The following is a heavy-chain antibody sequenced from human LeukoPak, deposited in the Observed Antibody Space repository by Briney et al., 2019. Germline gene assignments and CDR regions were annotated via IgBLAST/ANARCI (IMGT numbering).Heavy chain of an antibody. CDR2: MNPNSGNT. CDR1: GYTFTSYD. V-gene: IGHV1-8*03. D-gene: IGHD5-18*01. J-gene: IGHJ4*02. Sequence: VSVKVSCKASGYTFTSYDINWVRQATGQGLEWMGWMNPNSGNTGYAQKFQGRVTITRNTSISTAYMELSSLRSEDTAVYYCARARGYSYGYEGYFDYWGQGTLVTVSS. CDR3: ARARGYSYGYEGYFDY.